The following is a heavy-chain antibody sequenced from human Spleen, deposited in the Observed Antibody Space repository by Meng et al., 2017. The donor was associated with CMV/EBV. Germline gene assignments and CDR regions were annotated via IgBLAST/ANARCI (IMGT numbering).Heavy chain of an antibody. Sequence: SCKASGYTVTAYYIHWVRQAPGQGLEWMGRINPNSGDTDYAQKFQGRVTMTRDTSISTAHLELSRLKSDDTAVYYCARVVYSSHFDYWGQGTLVTVSS. CDR2: INPNSGDT. CDR1: GYTVTAYY. CDR3: ARVVYSSHFDY. D-gene: IGHD6-19*01. V-gene: IGHV1-2*06. J-gene: IGHJ4*02.